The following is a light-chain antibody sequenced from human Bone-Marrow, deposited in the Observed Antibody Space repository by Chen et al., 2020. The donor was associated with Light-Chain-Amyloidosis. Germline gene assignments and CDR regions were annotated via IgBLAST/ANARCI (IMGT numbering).Light chain of an antibody. CDR1: QDIGRY. CDR2: DAS. Sequence: DIQMTQSPSSLSASVGDRVTITCQASQDIGRYLNWYQQKPGKVPDLLIFDASNLETGVPSRFSGSGSGTDFTLSISCLQPEDIATYYCQQYENLPITYGGGTKVDIK. CDR3: QQYENLPIT. J-gene: IGKJ4*01. V-gene: IGKV1-33*01.